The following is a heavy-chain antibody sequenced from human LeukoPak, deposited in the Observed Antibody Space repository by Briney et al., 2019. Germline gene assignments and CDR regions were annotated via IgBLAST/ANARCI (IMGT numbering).Heavy chain of an antibody. CDR1: GGSISSYY. CDR3: ARDLGGILTGYSSGYYYYMDV. Sequence: PSETLSLTCTVSGGSISSYYWSWIRQPAGKGLEWIGRIYTSGSTNYNPSLKSRVTMSVDTSKNQFSLKLSSVTAADTAVYYCARDLGGILTGYSSGYYYYMDVWSKGTTVTVSS. V-gene: IGHV4-4*07. CDR2: IYTSGST. D-gene: IGHD3-9*01. J-gene: IGHJ6*03.